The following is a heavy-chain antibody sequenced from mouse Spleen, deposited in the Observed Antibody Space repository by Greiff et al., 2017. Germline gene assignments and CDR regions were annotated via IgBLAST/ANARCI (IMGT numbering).Heavy chain of an antibody. CDR3: ARDGYYVGFAY. CDR2: IYPGSGST. D-gene: IGHD2-3*01. V-gene: IGHV1-55*01. Sequence: QVQLQQPGAELVKPGTSVKLSCKASGYNFTSYWINWVKLRPGQGLEWIGDIYPGSGSTNYNEKFKSKATLTVDTSSSTAYMQLSSLASEDSALYYCARDGYYVGFAYWGQGTLVTVSA. CDR1: GYNFTSYW. J-gene: IGHJ3*01.